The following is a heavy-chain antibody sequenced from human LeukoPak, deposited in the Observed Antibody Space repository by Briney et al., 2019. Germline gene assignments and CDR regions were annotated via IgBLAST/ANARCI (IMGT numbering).Heavy chain of an antibody. Sequence: PSETLSLTCAFYGGSFSGYYWSWIRQPPAKGLEWIGEINHSGSTNYNPSLKSRVTISVDTSKNQFSLKLSSVTAADTAVYYCVRVGSSSWKGFDPWGQGTLVTVSS. V-gene: IGHV4-34*01. D-gene: IGHD6-13*01. J-gene: IGHJ5*02. CDR3: VRVGSSSWKGFDP. CDR1: GGSFSGYY. CDR2: INHSGST.